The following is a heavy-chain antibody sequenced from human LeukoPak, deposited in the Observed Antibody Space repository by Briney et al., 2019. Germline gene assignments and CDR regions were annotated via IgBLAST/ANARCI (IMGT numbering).Heavy chain of an antibody. D-gene: IGHD3-3*01. J-gene: IGHJ5*02. Sequence: ASVKVSCKASGYTFTSYYMHWVRQAPGQGLEWMGIINPSGGSTSYAQKFQGRVTMTRDTSTSTVYMELSSLRSEDTAVYYCARDGVAYYDFWSGPLGNWFDPWGQGTLVTVSS. CDR2: INPSGGST. V-gene: IGHV1-46*01. CDR3: ARDGVAYYDFWSGPLGNWFDP. CDR1: GYTFTSYY.